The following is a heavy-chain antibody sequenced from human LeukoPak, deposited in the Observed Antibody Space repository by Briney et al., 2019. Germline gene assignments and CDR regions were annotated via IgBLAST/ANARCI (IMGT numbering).Heavy chain of an antibody. CDR2: INSDGSST. D-gene: IGHD3-10*01. CDR3: ARDHRGSGSRYYYYYMDV. V-gene: IGHV3-74*01. Sequence: GGSLRLSCGASGFTLSDYWMYWVCQAPGKGLVWVSRINSDGSSTSYADSVKGRFTISRDNAKNTLYLQMNSLRAEDTAVYYCARDHRGSGSRYYYYYMDVWGKGTTVTISS. CDR1: GFTLSDYW. J-gene: IGHJ6*03.